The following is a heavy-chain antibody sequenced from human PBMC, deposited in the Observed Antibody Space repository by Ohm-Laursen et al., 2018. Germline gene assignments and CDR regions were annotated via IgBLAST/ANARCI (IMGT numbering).Heavy chain of an antibody. CDR2: IYSGGST. Sequence: SLRLSCTASGFTVSSNYMSWVRQAPGKGLEWVSVIYSGGSTYYADSVKGRFTISRDNSKNTLYLQMNSLRAEDTAVYYCARQRTYYYDISGYYPSWFDPWGQGTLVTVSS. D-gene: IGHD3-22*01. V-gene: IGHV3-53*01. CDR1: GFTVSSNY. J-gene: IGHJ5*02. CDR3: ARQRTYYYDISGYYPSWFDP.